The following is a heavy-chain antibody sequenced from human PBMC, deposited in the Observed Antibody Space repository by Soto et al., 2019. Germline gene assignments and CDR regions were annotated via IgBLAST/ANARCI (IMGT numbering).Heavy chain of an antibody. CDR3: AKRLQTAMVTGSFDY. CDR1: GFTFSNYG. Sequence: SGGSLRLSCAASGFTFSNYGMHWVRQAPGKGLVWVSGISCNSGSTGYADSVKGRFTISRDNAKNSLYLQMNSLRAEDTALYYCAKRLQTAMVTGSFDYWGQGTLVTVSS. D-gene: IGHD5-18*01. CDR2: ISCNSGST. J-gene: IGHJ4*02. V-gene: IGHV3-9*01.